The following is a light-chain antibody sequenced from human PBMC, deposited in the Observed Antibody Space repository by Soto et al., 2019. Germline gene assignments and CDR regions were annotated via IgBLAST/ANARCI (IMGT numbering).Light chain of an antibody. V-gene: IGLV3-21*04. J-gene: IGLJ3*02. CDR1: NTGDKS. Sequence: VLTQPPSVSVAPGETARITCGGNNTGDKSVHCYQQKPGQAPVLVIYSDTDRPSGIPERFSGSTSGTTATLTISGVEAGDEADYYCQVWDSSSDHVVFGGGTKLTVL. CDR2: SDT. CDR3: QVWDSSSDHVV.